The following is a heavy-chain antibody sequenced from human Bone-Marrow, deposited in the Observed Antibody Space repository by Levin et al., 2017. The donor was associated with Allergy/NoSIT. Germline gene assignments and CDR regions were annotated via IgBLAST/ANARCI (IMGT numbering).Heavy chain of an antibody. V-gene: IGHV3-33*03. CDR1: GFSFSSYA. CDR3: AKDYDFWSGFLAGFWTGCLDV. D-gene: IGHD3-3*01. Sequence: GGSLRLSCVGSGFSFSSYAMHWVRQAPGKGLEWVAVTWFDGSKEYYADSVKGRLTISRDNSTNDHYLQMKNRRAGNAAVYFCAKDYDFWSGFLAGFWTGCLDVWGQGTTVTVSS. J-gene: IGHJ6*02. CDR2: TWFDGSKE.